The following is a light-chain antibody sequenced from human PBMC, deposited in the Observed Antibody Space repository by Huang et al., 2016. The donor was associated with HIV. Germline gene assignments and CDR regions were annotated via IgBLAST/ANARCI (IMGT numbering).Light chain of an antibody. CDR2: ATS. CDR3: QQYYTNPPWT. Sequence: DIQMTQSPSSLSASVGDRVTITCRASQGISNSVAWYQQRPGKAPKLLLYATSRLETGAPSRFSGSRSGTEYTLTISSLQPEDLATYYCQQYYTNPPWTFGQGTKVEIK. J-gene: IGKJ1*01. CDR1: QGISNS. V-gene: IGKV1-NL1*01.